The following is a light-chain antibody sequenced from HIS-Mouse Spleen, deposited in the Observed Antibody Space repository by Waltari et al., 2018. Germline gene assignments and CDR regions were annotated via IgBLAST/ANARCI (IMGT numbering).Light chain of an antibody. V-gene: IGLV2-11*01. CDR3: CSYAGSYTLV. Sequence: QSALTQPRSVSGSPGQSVTISCTGTSSDVGGYNYVSWYQQHPGKAPKLMIYDVSKRPSGVADRFSGSKSGNTGSLTISGLQAEDEADYYCCSYAGSYTLVFGGGTKLTVL. CDR1: SSDVGGYNY. CDR2: DVS. J-gene: IGLJ2*01.